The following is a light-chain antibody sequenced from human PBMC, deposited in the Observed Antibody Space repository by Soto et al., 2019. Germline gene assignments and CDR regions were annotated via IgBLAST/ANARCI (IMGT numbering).Light chain of an antibody. CDR3: SSHTSGSTRV. V-gene: IGLV2-14*01. CDR2: EVT. J-gene: IGLJ1*01. CDR1: SSDVGGYDY. Sequence: QSALTQPASVSGSPGQSIAISCTGTSSDVGGYDYVSWYQQQPDKAPKLMIYEVTKRPSGVSNRVSGSKSGNTASLTISGLQAEDEADYYCSSHTSGSTRVFGTGTKLTVL.